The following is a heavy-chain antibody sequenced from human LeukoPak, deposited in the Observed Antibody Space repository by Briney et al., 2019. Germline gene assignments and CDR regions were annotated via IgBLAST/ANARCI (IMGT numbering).Heavy chain of an antibody. CDR1: GFTFSSYA. Sequence: PGGSLRLSCAASGFTFSSYAMSWVRQAPGKGLEWVSAISGSGGSTYYADSVKGRFTISRDNSKNTLYLQMSSLRAEDTAVYYCAKSSTAYYYDSSGYKIAGDYWGQGTLVTVSS. V-gene: IGHV3-23*01. CDR3: AKSSTAYYYDSSGYKIAGDY. J-gene: IGHJ4*02. D-gene: IGHD3-22*01. CDR2: ISGSGGST.